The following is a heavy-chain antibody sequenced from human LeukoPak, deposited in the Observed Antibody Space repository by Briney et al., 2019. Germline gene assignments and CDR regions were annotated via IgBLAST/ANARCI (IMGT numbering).Heavy chain of an antibody. V-gene: IGHV3-23*01. CDR1: GFTFSSYA. J-gene: IGHJ4*02. Sequence: GGSLRLSCAASGFTFSSYAMSWVRQAPGKGLEWVSAISGSGGSTYYADSVKGRFTISRDNSKNTLYLQMNSLRAEDTAVYYCAKDSYSSSWYALDYWGQGTLVTVSS. CDR3: AKDSYSSSWYALDY. D-gene: IGHD6-13*01. CDR2: ISGSGGST.